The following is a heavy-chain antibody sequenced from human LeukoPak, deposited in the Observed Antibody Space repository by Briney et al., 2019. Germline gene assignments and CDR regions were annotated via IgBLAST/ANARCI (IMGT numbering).Heavy chain of an antibody. CDR3: ARGGPNHGFDY. D-gene: IGHD1-14*01. J-gene: IGHJ4*02. Sequence: GASVKVSCKASGYTFTSYWMHWVRQAPGQGPEWMGWVITNNGDTKYAHKYQGRVTMTRDTSINTVYMELSMVTSDDTAMYYCARGGPNHGFDYWGQGILITASS. V-gene: IGHV1-2*07. CDR2: VITNNGDT. CDR1: GYTFTSYW.